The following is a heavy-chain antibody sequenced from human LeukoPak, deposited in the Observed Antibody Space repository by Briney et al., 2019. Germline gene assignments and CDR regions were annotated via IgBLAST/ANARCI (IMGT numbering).Heavy chain of an antibody. CDR3: TRGINYAYDY. CDR1: GFTFSSYA. CDR2: VSSNGGST. J-gene: IGHJ4*02. D-gene: IGHD2-2*01. V-gene: IGHV3-64*01. Sequence: GWSLRLSCAASGFTFSSYAMHWVRQAPGKGLEYVSAVSSNGGSTYYANSVKGRFTISRDNSKNTLYLQMGSLRAEDMAVYYCTRGINYAYDYWGQGTLVTVSS.